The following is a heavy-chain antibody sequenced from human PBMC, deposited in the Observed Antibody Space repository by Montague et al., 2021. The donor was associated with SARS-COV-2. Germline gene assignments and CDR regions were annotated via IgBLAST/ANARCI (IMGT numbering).Heavy chain of an antibody. J-gene: IGHJ4*02. CDR1: GGSISRYF. V-gene: IGHV4-59*01. CDR2: VHDIESS. D-gene: IGHD3-16*01. Sequence: SETLSLTCTVSGGSISRYFWNWIRQTPGKGLERMGYVHDIESSIYNPSLQSRITILLDTPQNQFSLRLNAVTAADTAVYYCARVTLGGRDGRTRQYDGLDSWGQGILVTVSS. CDR3: ARVTLGGRDGRTRQYDGLDS.